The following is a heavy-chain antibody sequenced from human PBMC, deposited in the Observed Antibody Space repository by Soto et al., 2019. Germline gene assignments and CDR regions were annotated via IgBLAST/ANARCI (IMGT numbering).Heavy chain of an antibody. D-gene: IGHD2-2*01. CDR2: ISSSGSTI. J-gene: IGHJ6*03. Sequence: GGSLRLSCAASGFTFSDYYMSWIRQAPGKGLEWVSYISSSGSTIYYADSVKGRFTISRDNAKNSLYLQMNSLRAEDTAVYYCASVPIVVVPAAVYYYYYYMDVWGKGTTVTVSS. CDR3: ASVPIVVVPAAVYYYYYYMDV. V-gene: IGHV3-11*01. CDR1: GFTFSDYY.